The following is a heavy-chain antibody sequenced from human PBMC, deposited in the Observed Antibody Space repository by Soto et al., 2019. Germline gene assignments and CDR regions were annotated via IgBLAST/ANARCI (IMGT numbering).Heavy chain of an antibody. CDR1: GGSISSGGYY. J-gene: IGHJ4*02. CDR2: IYYSGST. V-gene: IGHV4-61*08. CDR3: ASTRKSRYCSGGSCYFAPDRPEYYFDY. D-gene: IGHD2-15*01. Sequence: SETLSLTCTVSGGSISSGGYYWSWIRQPPGKGLEWIGYIYYSGSTNYNPSLKSRVTISVDTSKNQFSLKLSSVTAADTAVYYCASTRKSRYCSGGSCYFAPDRPEYYFDYWGQGTLVTVSS.